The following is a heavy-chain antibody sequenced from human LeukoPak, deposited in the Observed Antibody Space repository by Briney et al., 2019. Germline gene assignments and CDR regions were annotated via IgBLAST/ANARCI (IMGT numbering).Heavy chain of an antibody. D-gene: IGHD3-16*02. CDR1: GGTFSSYA. J-gene: IGHJ5*02. Sequence: PWASVKVSCKASGGTFSSYAISWVRQAPGQVLEWMGGIIPIFGTANYAQKFQGRVTITADESTSTAYMELSSLRSEDTAVYYCARSPRIDNWFDPWGQGTLVTVSS. CDR3: ARSPRIDNWFDP. CDR2: IIPIFGTA. V-gene: IGHV1-69*13.